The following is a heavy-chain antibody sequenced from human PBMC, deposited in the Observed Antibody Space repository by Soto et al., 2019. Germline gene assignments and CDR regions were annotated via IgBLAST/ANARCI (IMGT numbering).Heavy chain of an antibody. CDR2: IGSSGST. D-gene: IGHD3-3*01. CDR3: AKGFRSLEWYSLAPFDY. V-gene: IGHV3-23*01. J-gene: IGHJ4*02. CDR1: GFTFDTYA. Sequence: GGSLRLSCVASGFTFDTYALNWVRQAPGKGLEWVSAIGSSGSTYYADSVKGRFTISRDTPKKTLYLQMNSLRVEDTAKYYCAKGFRSLEWYSLAPFDYWGQGARGTVSS.